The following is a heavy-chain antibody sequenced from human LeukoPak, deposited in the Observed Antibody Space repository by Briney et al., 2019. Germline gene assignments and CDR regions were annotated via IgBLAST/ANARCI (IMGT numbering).Heavy chain of an antibody. Sequence: GGSLRLSCAASGFTFSSYSMNWVRQAPGKGLEWVSSISSSSSYIYYADSVEGRFTISRDNAKNSLYLQTNSLRAEDTAVYYCARDSGSYVRSGVHNWGQGTLVTVSS. V-gene: IGHV3-21*01. D-gene: IGHD1-26*01. CDR3: ARDSGSYVRSGVHN. CDR2: ISSSSSYI. J-gene: IGHJ4*02. CDR1: GFTFSSYS.